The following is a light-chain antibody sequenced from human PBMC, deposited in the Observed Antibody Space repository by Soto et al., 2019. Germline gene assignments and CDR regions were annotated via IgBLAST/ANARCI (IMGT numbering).Light chain of an antibody. CDR2: DAS. J-gene: IGKJ4*01. V-gene: IGKV3-11*01. CDR3: QQYGSSSGFS. Sequence: EIVLTQSPATLSLSPGERATLSCRASQSVSSYLAWYQQKPGQTPRLLIYDASNRATGIPARFSGSGSGTDFTLNISRLEPEDFAVYYCQQYGSSSGFSFGGGTKVDIK. CDR1: QSVSSY.